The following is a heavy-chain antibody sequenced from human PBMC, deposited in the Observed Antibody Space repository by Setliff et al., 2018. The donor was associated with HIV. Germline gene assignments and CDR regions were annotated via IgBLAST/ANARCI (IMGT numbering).Heavy chain of an antibody. CDR1: GASISGSAYY. CDR3: ARDAVSQQLVLGY. Sequence: KASETLSLTCTVSGASISGSAYYWGWIRQPPGKGLEWIASISYIGSTYYNPSLKSRFTISVDTSRNQLSLNLTSVTAADTAVYHCARDAVSQQLVLGYWGHGTLVTVSS. D-gene: IGHD6-13*01. CDR2: ISYIGST. J-gene: IGHJ4*01. V-gene: IGHV4-39*07.